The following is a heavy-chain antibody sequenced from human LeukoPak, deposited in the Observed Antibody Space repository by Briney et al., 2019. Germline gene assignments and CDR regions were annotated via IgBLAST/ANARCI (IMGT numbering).Heavy chain of an antibody. CDR2: IREDGSEI. J-gene: IGHJ4*02. D-gene: IGHD3-10*01. V-gene: IGHV3-7*01. Sequence: GESLRLSCATSAFTFSDYWMSWVRQTPGKGLEWVANIREDGSEIYYVDSVKGRFTISRDNTKNSLYLQMNSLGAEDTAVYYCARVDRFGESTHYFDDWGQGTLVTVSS. CDR1: AFTFSDYW. CDR3: ARVDRFGESTHYFDD.